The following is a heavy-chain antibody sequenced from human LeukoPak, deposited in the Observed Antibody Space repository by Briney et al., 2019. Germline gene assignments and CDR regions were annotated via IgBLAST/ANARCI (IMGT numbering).Heavy chain of an antibody. CDR2: IYYSGST. V-gene: IGHV4-39*07. D-gene: IGHD3-10*01. J-gene: IGHJ4*02. CDR1: GGSISSSSYY. Sequence: TSETLSLTCTVSGGSISSSSYYWGWIRQPPGKGLEWIGSIYYSGSTYYNPSLKSRVTISVDTSKNQFSLKLSSVTAADTAVYYCARGSVWFGESYYFDYWGQGTLVTVSS. CDR3: ARGSVWFGESYYFDY.